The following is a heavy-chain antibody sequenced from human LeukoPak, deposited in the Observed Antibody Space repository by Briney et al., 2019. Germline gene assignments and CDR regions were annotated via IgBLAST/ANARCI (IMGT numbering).Heavy chain of an antibody. D-gene: IGHD6-19*01. Sequence: GGSLRLSCAASGFIFSSYDMHWVRRAPGKGLEWVAGITHDGKNTFYVDSVKGRFTISRDNSKNTQYLQMTTLNTEDTAVYYRASGARGWSYWGQGTQVTVSS. CDR3: ASGARGWSY. CDR2: ITHDGKNT. J-gene: IGHJ4*02. CDR1: GFIFSSYD. V-gene: IGHV3-30*14.